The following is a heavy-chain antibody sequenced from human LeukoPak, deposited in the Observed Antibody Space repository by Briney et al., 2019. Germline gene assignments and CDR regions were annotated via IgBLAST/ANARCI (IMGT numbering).Heavy chain of an antibody. V-gene: IGHV1-69*05. CDR1: GGTFSSYA. D-gene: IGHD2-2*02. CDR3: ARDSPYCSSTSCYKSHWFDP. J-gene: IGHJ5*02. CDR2: IIPIFGTA. Sequence: SVKVSCKASGGTFSSYAISWVRQAPGQGLEWMGGIIPIFGTANYAQKFQGRVTITTDESTSTAYMELSSLRSEGTAVYYCARDSPYCSSTSCYKSHWFDPWGQGTLVTVSS.